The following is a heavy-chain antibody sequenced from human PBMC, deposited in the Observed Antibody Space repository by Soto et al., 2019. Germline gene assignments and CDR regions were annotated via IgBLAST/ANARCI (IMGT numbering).Heavy chain of an antibody. Sequence: PSETLSLTCTVAGVSLSSGDYYWSWIRQPPGKGLEWIGYIYYSGSTYYNPSLKSRVTISVDTSKNQFSLKLSSVTAADTAVYYCTRTYYDILTGLYYFDYWGQGTLVTVS. CDR3: TRTYYDILTGLYYFDY. V-gene: IGHV4-30-4*01. CDR1: GVSLSSGDYY. D-gene: IGHD3-9*01. CDR2: IYYSGST. J-gene: IGHJ4*02.